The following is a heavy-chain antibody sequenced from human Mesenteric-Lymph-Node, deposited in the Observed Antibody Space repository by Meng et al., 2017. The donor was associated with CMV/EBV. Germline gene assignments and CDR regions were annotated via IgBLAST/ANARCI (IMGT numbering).Heavy chain of an antibody. V-gene: IGHV3-69-1*02. CDR2: ISSSSTI. CDR1: GFTFSDYY. CDR3: ARDFAPYGLDV. Sequence: GESLKISCAASGFTFSDYYMNWVRQAPGKGLEWVSSISSSSTIYYADSVKGRFTISRDNAKNSLYLQMNSLRAEDTAVYYCARDFAPYGLDVWGQGTAVTV. J-gene: IGHJ6*02.